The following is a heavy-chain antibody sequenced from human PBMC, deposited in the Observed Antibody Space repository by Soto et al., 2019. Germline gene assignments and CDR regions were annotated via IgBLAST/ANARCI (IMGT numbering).Heavy chain of an antibody. CDR1: GGTFSSYA. D-gene: IGHD3-22*01. CDR3: ARTYSQHYYDSSGHPGGMDV. Sequence: QVQLVQSGAEVKKPGSSVKVSCKASGGTFSSYAISWVRQAPGQGLEWMGGIIPIFGTANYAQKFQGRVTITADESTSTAYMELSSLRSEDTAVYYCARTYSQHYYDSSGHPGGMDVWGQGITVAVSS. V-gene: IGHV1-69*01. CDR2: IIPIFGTA. J-gene: IGHJ6*02.